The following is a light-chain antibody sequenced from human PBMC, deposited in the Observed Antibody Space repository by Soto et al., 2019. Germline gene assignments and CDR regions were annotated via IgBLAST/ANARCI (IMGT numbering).Light chain of an antibody. Sequence: DIQMTQSPSSLSASVGDRVTITCRASQDISNYLAWYQQKPGKVPKLLTYATSTLQSGVPSRFSGRVSGTDFTLTISSLQPEDAATYYCQKYNSAPYTFGQGTKLEIK. CDR2: ATS. CDR1: QDISNY. CDR3: QKYNSAPYT. V-gene: IGKV1-27*01. J-gene: IGKJ2*01.